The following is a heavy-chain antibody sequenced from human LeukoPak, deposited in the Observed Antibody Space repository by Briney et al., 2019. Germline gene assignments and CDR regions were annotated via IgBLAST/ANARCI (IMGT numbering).Heavy chain of an antibody. V-gene: IGHV4-59*01. Sequence: SETLSLTCTVSGGSISSYYWSWVRQPPGKGLEWIGFVYYTGSTNYSPSLKSRVTISVDTSKNQFSLKLRSVTAADTAVYYCAREREMATIDYWGQGTLVTVSS. CDR3: AREREMATIDY. J-gene: IGHJ4*02. CDR1: GGSISSYY. D-gene: IGHD5-24*01. CDR2: VYYTGST.